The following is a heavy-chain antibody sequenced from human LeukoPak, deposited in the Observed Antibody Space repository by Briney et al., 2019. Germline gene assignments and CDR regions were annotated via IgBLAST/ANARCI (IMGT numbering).Heavy chain of an antibody. CDR2: IKPNRGGT. CDR1: GYTFTGYY. CDR3: ARDNWDIVVVVAAMSWFDP. D-gene: IGHD2-15*01. J-gene: IGHJ5*02. Sequence: GASVKDSCKASGYTFTGYYMHLVRQAPGQGLEWMGWIKPNRGGTNYAQKFQGRVTMTRDTSISTAYMELSRLRSDDTAVYYCARDNWDIVVVVAAMSWFDPWGQGTLVTVSS. V-gene: IGHV1-2*02.